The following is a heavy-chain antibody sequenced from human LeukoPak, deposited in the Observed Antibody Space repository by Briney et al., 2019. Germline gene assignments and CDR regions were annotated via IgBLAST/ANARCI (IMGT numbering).Heavy chain of an antibody. J-gene: IGHJ6*03. CDR2: ISSNGGST. V-gene: IGHV3-64*01. Sequence: GGSLRLSCAASGFTFSSYAMHWVRQAPGKGLEYVSAISSNGGSTYYANSVKGRFTISRDNSKNTLYLQMGSLRAEDTAVYYCARVFKWELRFYYYYMDVWGKGTTVTVSS. D-gene: IGHD1-26*01. CDR1: GFTFSSYA. CDR3: ARVFKWELRFYYYYMDV.